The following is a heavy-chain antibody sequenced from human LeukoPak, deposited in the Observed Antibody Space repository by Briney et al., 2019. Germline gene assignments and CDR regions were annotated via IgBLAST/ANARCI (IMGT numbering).Heavy chain of an antibody. CDR3: AKGLRGSYYYGMDV. CDR1: GFTFSNYG. CDR2: ISYDGSNK. J-gene: IGHJ6*02. Sequence: GGSLRLSCAASGFTFSNYGMHWVRQAPGKGLEWVAVISYDGSNKYYGDSVKGRFTISRDNSKNTLYLQMNSLRAEDTGVYYCAKGLRGSYYYGMDVWGQGTTVIVSS. V-gene: IGHV3-30*18.